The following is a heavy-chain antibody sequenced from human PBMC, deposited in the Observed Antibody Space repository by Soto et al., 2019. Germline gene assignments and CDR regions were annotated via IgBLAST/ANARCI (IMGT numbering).Heavy chain of an antibody. Sequence: ASVKVSCKASGYTFTGNYMHWVRQAPGQGLEWMALINPTTGGTNYAQKFQGRVTMTWDTSISTAYMELTRLTSDDTAIYYCARGYCSSIGCSHYFDFWGQGTLGTVSS. D-gene: IGHD2-2*01. CDR2: INPTTGGT. V-gene: IGHV1-2*02. CDR3: ARGYCSSIGCSHYFDF. CDR1: GYTFTGNY. J-gene: IGHJ4*02.